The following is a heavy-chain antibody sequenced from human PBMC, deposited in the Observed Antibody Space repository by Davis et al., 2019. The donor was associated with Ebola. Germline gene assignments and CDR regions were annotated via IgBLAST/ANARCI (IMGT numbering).Heavy chain of an antibody. J-gene: IGHJ4*02. CDR1: GFLFDDYA. D-gene: IGHD3-3*01. Sequence: GESLKISCAASGFLFDDYAMSWVRQAPGGGLEWVAGISATGVDKKYADSVRGRFSISRDDSKNTLYLQMDSLRAEDTAKYYCARFTMYGVAPIDSWGQGTLVIVSS. V-gene: IGHV3-23*01. CDR3: ARFTMYGVAPIDS. CDR2: ISATGVDK.